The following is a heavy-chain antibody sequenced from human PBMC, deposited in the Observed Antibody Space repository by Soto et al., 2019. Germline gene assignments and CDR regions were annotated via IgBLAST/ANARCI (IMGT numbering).Heavy chain of an antibody. Sequence: PGGSLRLSCAASGFTFSSYWMSWVRQAPGKGLEWVANIKQDGSEKYYVDSVKGRFTISRDNAKNSLYLQMNSLRAEDTAVYYCARDLSLWFGELSRPYGMDVWGQGTTVTVSS. CDR2: IKQDGSEK. J-gene: IGHJ6*02. D-gene: IGHD3-10*01. CDR1: GFTFSSYW. CDR3: ARDLSLWFGELSRPYGMDV. V-gene: IGHV3-7*05.